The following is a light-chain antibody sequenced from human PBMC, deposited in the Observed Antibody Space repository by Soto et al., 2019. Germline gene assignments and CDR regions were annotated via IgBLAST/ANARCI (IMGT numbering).Light chain of an antibody. V-gene: IGKV3-11*01. J-gene: IGKJ2*01. CDR1: QSVSSY. Sequence: EIVLTQSPATLSLSPGERATLSFRASQSVSSYLAWYQQKPGQAPRLLIYDASNRATGIPARLSGSGSGTDFTLTIISLEPEDFAVYYCQQRRTFGQGTKLDIK. CDR3: QQRRT. CDR2: DAS.